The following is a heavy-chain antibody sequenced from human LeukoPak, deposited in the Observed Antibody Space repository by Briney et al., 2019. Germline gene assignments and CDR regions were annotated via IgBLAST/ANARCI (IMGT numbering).Heavy chain of an antibody. Sequence: ASVKVSCKASGCTFSNYGFSWVRQAPGQGLEWMGWISSYNGNTNYAQNLQGRVTMTTDKSTSTAYMELRSLRSDDTAVYYCARDWGILRGLYYFDYWGQGTLVTVSS. J-gene: IGHJ4*02. CDR2: ISSYNGNT. V-gene: IGHV1-18*01. CDR3: ARDWGILRGLYYFDY. D-gene: IGHD3-10*01. CDR1: GCTFSNYG.